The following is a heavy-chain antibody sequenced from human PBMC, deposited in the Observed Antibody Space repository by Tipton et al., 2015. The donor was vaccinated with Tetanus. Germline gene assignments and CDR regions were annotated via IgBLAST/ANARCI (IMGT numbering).Heavy chain of an antibody. V-gene: IGHV4-30-4*01. Sequence: LRLSCTVSGGSISSADYYWSWIRQPPGKGLEWIGYVSDSGSTYSNPSLRSRIIISVDTSKNQFSLILSSVTAADTAVYYCARATPSGSYFVRYYSMDVWGQGTTFVVSS. J-gene: IGHJ6*02. CDR3: ARATPSGSYFVRYYSMDV. CDR1: GGSISSADYY. CDR2: VSDSGST. D-gene: IGHD3-22*01.